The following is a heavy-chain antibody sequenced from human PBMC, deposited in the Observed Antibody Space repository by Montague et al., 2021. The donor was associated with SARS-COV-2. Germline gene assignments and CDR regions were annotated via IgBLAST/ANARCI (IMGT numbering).Heavy chain of an antibody. CDR1: GGSISSSSYY. V-gene: IGHV4-39*01. D-gene: IGHD3-22*01. CDR2: IYYSGST. Sequence: SETLSLTCTVSGGSISSSSYYWGWIRQPPGKGLEWIGSIYYSGSTYYNPSLKSRVTISEDTSKNQFSLKLSSVADADTAVYYCASPTYYYDSSGSDAFDIWGQGTMVTVSS. J-gene: IGHJ3*02. CDR3: ASPTYYYDSSGSDAFDI.